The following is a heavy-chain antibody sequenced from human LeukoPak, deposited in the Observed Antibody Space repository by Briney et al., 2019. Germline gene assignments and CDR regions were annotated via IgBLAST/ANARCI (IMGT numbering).Heavy chain of an antibody. CDR1: GGSFSGYY. Sequence: SETLSLTCAVCGGSFSGYYWSWIRQPPGKGLEWIGEINHSGSTNYNPSLKSRVTISVDTSKNQFSLKLSSVTAADTAVYYCARVAAAGTIDYWGQGTLVTVSS. CDR3: ARVAAAGTIDY. J-gene: IGHJ4*02. CDR2: INHSGST. V-gene: IGHV4-34*01. D-gene: IGHD6-13*01.